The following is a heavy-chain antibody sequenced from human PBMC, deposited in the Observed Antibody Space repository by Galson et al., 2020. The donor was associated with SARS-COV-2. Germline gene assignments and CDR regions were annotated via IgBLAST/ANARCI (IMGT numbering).Heavy chain of an antibody. J-gene: IGHJ6*02. CDR2: ISAYNGNT. Sequence: ASVKVSCKASGYTFTSYGISWVRQAPGQGLEWMGWISAYNGNTNYAQKLQGRVTMTTDTSTSTAYMELRSLRSDDTAVYYCARDLAYDSSGYPSDKSYYYYYGVDVWGQGTTVTVSS. D-gene: IGHD3-22*01. CDR1: GYTFTSYG. CDR3: ARDLAYDSSGYPSDKSYYYYYGVDV. V-gene: IGHV1-18*01.